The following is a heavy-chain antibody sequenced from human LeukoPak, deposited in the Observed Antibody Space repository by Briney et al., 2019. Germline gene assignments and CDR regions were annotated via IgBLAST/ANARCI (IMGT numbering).Heavy chain of an antibody. D-gene: IGHD6-13*01. J-gene: IGHJ4*02. CDR2: VYAGGST. CDR3: ATSRAYGPGTEY. CDR1: GFTVSSNY. Sequence: GGSLRLSCADSGFTVSSNYMTWVRQAPGKGLEWVSVVYAGGSTYYAESVKGRFTISRDNSKNTLHLQMNSLRAEDTAVYYCATSRAYGPGTEYRGQGTLVTVSS. V-gene: IGHV3-66*01.